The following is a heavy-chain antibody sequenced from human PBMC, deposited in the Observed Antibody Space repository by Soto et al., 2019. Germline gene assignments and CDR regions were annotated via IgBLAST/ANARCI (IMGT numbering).Heavy chain of an antibody. V-gene: IGHV1-3*01. CDR3: ARVRKRKWIQTDTNNWFDP. J-gene: IGHJ5*02. D-gene: IGHD5-18*01. Sequence: ASVKVSCKASGYTFTSYAMHWVRQAPGQRLEWMGWINAGNGNTKYSQKFQGRVTITRDTSASTAYMELSSLRAEDTAVYYCARVRKRKWIQTDTNNWFDPWGQGTLVTVSS. CDR2: INAGNGNT. CDR1: GYTFTSYA.